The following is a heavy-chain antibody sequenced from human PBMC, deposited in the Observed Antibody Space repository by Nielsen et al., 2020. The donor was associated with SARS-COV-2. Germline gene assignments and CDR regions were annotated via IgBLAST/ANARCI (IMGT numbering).Heavy chain of an antibody. Sequence: GKSLKISCAASGFTFDDYGMSWVRQAPGKGLEWVPGINWNGGSTGYADSVKGRFTISRDNSKNTMYLQMNSLRAEDTAVYYCAKIHRAGPTPEDKWSWGQGTLVTVSS. CDR3: AKIHRAGPTPEDKWS. CDR1: GFTFDDYG. J-gene: IGHJ5*02. CDR2: INWNGGST. V-gene: IGHV3-20*04. D-gene: IGHD1-14*01.